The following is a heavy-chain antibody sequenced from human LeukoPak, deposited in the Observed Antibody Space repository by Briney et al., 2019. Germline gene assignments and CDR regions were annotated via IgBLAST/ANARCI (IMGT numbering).Heavy chain of an antibody. Sequence: SETLSLTCTVSGDSISGFYWSWIRQPPGKGLEWIGYIYYSGSTNYNPSLKSRVTISVDTSKNQFSLKLSSVTAADTAVYYCARVSGLKGVPPFDYWGQGTLVTVSS. V-gene: IGHV4-59*12. CDR2: IYYSGST. CDR3: ARVSGLKGVPPFDY. J-gene: IGHJ4*02. D-gene: IGHD1-26*01. CDR1: GDSISGFY.